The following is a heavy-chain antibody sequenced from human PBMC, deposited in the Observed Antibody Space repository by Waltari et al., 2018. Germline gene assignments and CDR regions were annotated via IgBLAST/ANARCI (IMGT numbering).Heavy chain of an antibody. V-gene: IGHV3-9*01. CDR2: ISWNSGSI. CDR3: ASQVGANTVGAFDI. CDR1: GFTFDDYA. J-gene: IGHJ3*02. Sequence: EVQLVESGGGLVQPGRSLRLSCAASGFTFDDYAMHWVRQAPGKGLEWVSGISWNSGSIGYADVVKGRFTISRENSKNTLYLQMYSLRAEDTAVYYWASQVGANTVGAFDIWGQGTMVTVSS. D-gene: IGHD1-26*01.